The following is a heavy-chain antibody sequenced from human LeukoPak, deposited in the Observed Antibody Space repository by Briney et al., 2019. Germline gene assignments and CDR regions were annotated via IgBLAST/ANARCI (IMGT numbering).Heavy chain of an antibody. CDR1: GGSFSGYY. Sequence: PSETLSLTCAVYGGSFSGYYWSWIRQPPGKGLEWIGEINHSGSTNYNPSLKSRVTISVDTSKNQFSLKLSSVTAADTAVYYCASINDYYFDYWGQGTLVTVSS. CDR2: INHSGST. CDR3: ASINDYYFDY. J-gene: IGHJ4*02. D-gene: IGHD3-3*01. V-gene: IGHV4-34*09.